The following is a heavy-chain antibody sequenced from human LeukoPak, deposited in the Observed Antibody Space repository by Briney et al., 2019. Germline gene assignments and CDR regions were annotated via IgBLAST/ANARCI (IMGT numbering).Heavy chain of an antibody. CDR1: GGTFSSYA. CDR3: ARAPLLRFLEWLLVY. CDR2: IIPILGIA. D-gene: IGHD3-3*01. Sequence: SVKVSCKASGGTFSSYAISWVRQAPGQGLEWMGRIIPILGIANYAQKFQGRVTITADKSTSTAYMELSSLRSEDTAVYYCARAPLLRFLEWLLVYWGQGTLVTASS. J-gene: IGHJ4*02. V-gene: IGHV1-69*04.